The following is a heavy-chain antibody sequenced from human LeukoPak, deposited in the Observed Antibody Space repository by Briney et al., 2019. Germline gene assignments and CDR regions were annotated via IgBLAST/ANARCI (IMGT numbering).Heavy chain of an antibody. J-gene: IGHJ4*02. D-gene: IGHD2-2*01. V-gene: IGHV3-48*04. CDR2: IRTDGTTI. Sequence: GSLRLSCAASGFTFSSYNMNWVRQAPGKGLEWVSHIRTDGTTISDAESVKGRFTISRDNAKNSLSLQMNSLRAEDTAVYYCARSYCSSTTCYPIDYWGQGTLVTVSS. CDR1: GFTFSSYN. CDR3: ARSYCSSTTCYPIDY.